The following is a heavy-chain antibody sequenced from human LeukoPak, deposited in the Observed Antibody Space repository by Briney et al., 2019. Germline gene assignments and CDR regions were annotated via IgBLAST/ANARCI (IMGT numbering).Heavy chain of an antibody. CDR1: GGSISSSSYY. J-gene: IGHJ5*02. V-gene: IGHV4-39*01. Sequence: SETLSLTCTVSGGSISSSSYYWGWIRQPPGKGLDWIGSIYYSGSTYYNPSLKSRVTISVDTSKNQFSLKLSSVTAADTAVYYGARQRRIVVVTAIRWFDPWGQGTLVTVSS. D-gene: IGHD2-21*02. CDR2: IYYSGST. CDR3: ARQRRIVVVTAIRWFDP.